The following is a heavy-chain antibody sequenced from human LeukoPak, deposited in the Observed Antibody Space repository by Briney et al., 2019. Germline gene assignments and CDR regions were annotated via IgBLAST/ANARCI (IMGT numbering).Heavy chain of an antibody. CDR3: ARRIDGYYYGMDV. CDR1: GFTVSGNY. J-gene: IGHJ6*02. V-gene: IGHV3-66*01. CDR2: IYSGGST. D-gene: IGHD2-15*01. Sequence: PGGSLRLSCAASGFTVSGNYMRGVRQAPGKGLEWVSVIYSGGSTYYADSVKGRFTISRDNSKNTLYLQMNSLRAEDTAVYYCARRIDGYYYGMDVWGQGTTVTVSS.